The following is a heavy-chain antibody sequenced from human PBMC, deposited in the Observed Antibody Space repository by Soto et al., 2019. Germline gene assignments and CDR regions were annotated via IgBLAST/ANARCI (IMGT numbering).Heavy chain of an antibody. J-gene: IGHJ4*02. Sequence: QVQLVEAGGGVVQPGRSLRLSCAASGFPFSKYGMHWVRQGPGKGLEWVAIIWYDGSKKYYGDSVKGRFTISRDNSKDTLFLQMNSLRANDTAMYYCERLGGSGGDSIEHWGQGTRVTVSS. V-gene: IGHV3-33*01. CDR3: ERLGGSGGDSIEH. CDR2: IWYDGSKK. D-gene: IGHD3-10*01. CDR1: GFPFSKYG.